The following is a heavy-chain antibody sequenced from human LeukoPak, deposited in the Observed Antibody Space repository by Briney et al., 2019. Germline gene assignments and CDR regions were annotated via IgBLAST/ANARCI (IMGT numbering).Heavy chain of an antibody. CDR2: IIPIFGTA. CDR1: GSTFSSYA. J-gene: IGHJ5*02. CDR3: ARDMGNYYDSSGYYLT. V-gene: IGHV1-69*05. Sequence: GASVKVSCKASGSTFSSYAISWVRQAPGQGLEWMGGIIPIFGTANYAQKFQGRVTITTDESTSTAYMELSSLRSEDTAVYYCARDMGNYYDSSGYYLTWGQGTLVTVSS. D-gene: IGHD3-22*01.